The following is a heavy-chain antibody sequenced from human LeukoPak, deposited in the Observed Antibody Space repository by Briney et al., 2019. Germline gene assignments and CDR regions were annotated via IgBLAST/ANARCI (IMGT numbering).Heavy chain of an antibody. V-gene: IGHV5-51*01. Sequence: GESLKTSCKGSGYTFATYWIGWVRQMPGKGLELMGIIYPGDSDIRYSPSFQGQVTISVDKSISTAYLQWSSLRASDSVMYYCARTGFGSAWGFDYWGQGTLVTVSS. CDR3: ARTGFGSAWGFDY. J-gene: IGHJ4*02. CDR1: GYTFATYW. D-gene: IGHD3-16*01. CDR2: IYPGDSDI.